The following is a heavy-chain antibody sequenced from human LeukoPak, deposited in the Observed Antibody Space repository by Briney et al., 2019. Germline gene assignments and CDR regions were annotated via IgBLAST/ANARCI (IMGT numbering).Heavy chain of an antibody. CDR1: GFTFSSSA. CDR2: ISVSGSGRRT. Sequence: GRSLRLSCAASGFTFSSSAMSCVRHPPGKGLEWVSSISVSGSGRRTYYAASVKGRFTISRDNSKNTMYMQMNSLRAEETAVYYCARVLRYYGSGSHDRLNYYMDVWGKGTTVTISS. D-gene: IGHD3-10*01. V-gene: IGHV3-23*01. CDR3: ARVLRYYGSGSHDRLNYYMDV. J-gene: IGHJ6*03.